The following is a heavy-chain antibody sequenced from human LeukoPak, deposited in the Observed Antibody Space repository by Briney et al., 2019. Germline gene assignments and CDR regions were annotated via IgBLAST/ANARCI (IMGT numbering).Heavy chain of an antibody. V-gene: IGHV4-39*07. D-gene: IGHD2-15*01. CDR2: IYYSGST. CDR1: GGSMSSSSYY. J-gene: IGHJ4*02. Sequence: PSETLCLTCTVSGGSMSSSSYYWGWIRQPPGKGLEWIGSIYYSGSTYYNPSLKSRVTISVDTSKNQFSLKLSSVTAADTAVYYCARERHGVVVVAATPGVRYFDYWGQGTLVTVSS. CDR3: ARERHGVVVVAATPGVRYFDY.